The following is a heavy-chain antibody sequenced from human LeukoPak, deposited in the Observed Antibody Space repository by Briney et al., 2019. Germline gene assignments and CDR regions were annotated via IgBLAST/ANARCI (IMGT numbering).Heavy chain of an antibody. D-gene: IGHD5-12*01. Sequence: PGGSLRLSCAASGFTFSSYAMHWVRQAPGKGLEWVAVISYDGSNKYYADSVKGRFTISRDNSKNTLYLQMNSLRAEDTAVYYCAGPHSYSGYDFGDAFDIWGQGTMVTVSS. V-gene: IGHV3-30*04. CDR1: GFTFSSYA. CDR2: ISYDGSNK. J-gene: IGHJ3*02. CDR3: AGPHSYSGYDFGDAFDI.